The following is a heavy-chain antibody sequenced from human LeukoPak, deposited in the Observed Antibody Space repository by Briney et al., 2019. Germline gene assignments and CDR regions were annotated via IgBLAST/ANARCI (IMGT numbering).Heavy chain of an antibody. CDR3: ARDRSGYYYDY. V-gene: IGHV3-21*04. Sequence: GGSLRLSCAASGVTFSGYSMNWVRQAPGKGLEWVSAITATSLHIYYADSVKGRFTISRDNAKNSLYLQMNSLRAEDTAVYYCARDRSGYYYDYWGQGTLVTVSS. CDR2: ITATSLHI. D-gene: IGHD3-22*01. J-gene: IGHJ4*02. CDR1: GVTFSGYS.